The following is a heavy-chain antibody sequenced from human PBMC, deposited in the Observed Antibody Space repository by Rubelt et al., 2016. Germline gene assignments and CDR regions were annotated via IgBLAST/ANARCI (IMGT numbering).Heavy chain of an antibody. CDR3: ASLQYYYGSGSYYNRDFP. J-gene: IGHJ5*02. V-gene: IGHV4-34*01. D-gene: IGHD3-10*01. CDR2: INHSGST. Sequence: LKPSETLSLTCAVYGGSFSGYYWSWIRQPPGKGLEWIGEINHSGSTNYNPSLKSRVTISVDTSKNQFSLKLSSVTAADTAVYYCASLQYYYGSGSYYNRDFPWGQGTLVTVSS. CDR1: GGSFSGYY.